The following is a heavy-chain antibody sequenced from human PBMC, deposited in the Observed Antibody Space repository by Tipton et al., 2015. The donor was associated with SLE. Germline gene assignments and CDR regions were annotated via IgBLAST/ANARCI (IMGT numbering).Heavy chain of an antibody. CDR2: ISYDESNK. J-gene: IGHJ4*02. D-gene: IGHD3-10*01. V-gene: IGHV3-30*04. CDR1: GFTFSSYA. CDR3: ARNQISSRPGAFDY. Sequence: SLRLSCAASGFTFSSYAMHWVRQAPGKGLEWVAVISYDESNKYYADSVKGRFTISRDNSKNTLYLQMNSLRAEDTAVYYCARNQISSRPGAFDYWGQGTLVTVSS.